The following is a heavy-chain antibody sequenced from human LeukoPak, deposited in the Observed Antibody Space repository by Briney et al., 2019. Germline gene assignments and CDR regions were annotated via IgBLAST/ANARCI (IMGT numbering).Heavy chain of an antibody. CDR1: GGSFSGYY. CDR2: INHSGST. Sequence: SETLSLTCAVYGGSFSGYYWSWIRQPPGKGLEWIGEINHSGSTNYNPSLKSRVTISVDTSKNQFSLKLSSVTAADTAVYYCARGSKQGGYSYGKGWFDPWGQGTPVTVSS. D-gene: IGHD5-18*01. J-gene: IGHJ5*02. V-gene: IGHV4-34*01. CDR3: ARGSKQGGYSYGKGWFDP.